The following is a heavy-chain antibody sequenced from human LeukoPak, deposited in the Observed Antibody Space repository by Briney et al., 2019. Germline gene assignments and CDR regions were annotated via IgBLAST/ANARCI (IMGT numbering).Heavy chain of an antibody. Sequence: SETLSLTCTVSGGPISSYYWSWFRQPPGKGLEWIGYIYYSGTTNYNPSLKSRVTISVDTSKNQFSLKLTPVAAADTAVYYCARGGWSLDYGGQGTLVTVSS. CDR1: GGPISSYY. CDR2: IYYSGTT. V-gene: IGHV4-59*01. CDR3: ARGGWSLDY. J-gene: IGHJ4*02. D-gene: IGHD1-26*01.